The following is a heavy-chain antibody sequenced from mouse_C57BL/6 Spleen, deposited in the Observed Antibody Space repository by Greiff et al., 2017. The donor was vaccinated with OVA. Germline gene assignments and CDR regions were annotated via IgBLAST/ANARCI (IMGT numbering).Heavy chain of an antibody. CDR3: ARSLTAQALFDY. Sequence: VMLVESGAELVRPGASVKLSCKASGYTFTDYYINWVKQRPGQGLEWIARIYPGSGNTYYNEKFKGKATLTAEKSSSTAYMQLSSLTSEDSAVYFCARSLTAQALFDYWGQGTTLTVSS. CDR1: GYTFTDYY. J-gene: IGHJ2*01. D-gene: IGHD3-2*02. CDR2: IYPGSGNT. V-gene: IGHV1-76*01.